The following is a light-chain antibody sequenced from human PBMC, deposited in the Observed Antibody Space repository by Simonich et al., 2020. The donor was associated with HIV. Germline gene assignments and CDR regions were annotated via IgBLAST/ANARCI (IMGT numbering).Light chain of an antibody. Sequence: EFVLTQSPGILSLSPGERATLPCRASQRISSSYLAWYQPKPGLAPRLLIYDASSVATSITDSFSVRGSGTDYTLTISRLEPEDVAVYYCQQYGSSRTFGQGTKVEIK. V-gene: IGKV3D-20*01. CDR2: DAS. CDR1: QRISSSY. CDR3: QQYGSSRT. J-gene: IGKJ1*01.